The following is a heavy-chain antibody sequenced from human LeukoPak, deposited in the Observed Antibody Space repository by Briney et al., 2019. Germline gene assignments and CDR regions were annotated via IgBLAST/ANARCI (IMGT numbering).Heavy chain of an antibody. V-gene: IGHV4-34*01. CDR3: ARGDYGGNSVDY. Sequence: SETLSLTCAVYGVSFSGYYWSWIRQPPGKGLEWIGEINHSGSTNYNPSLKSRVTISVDTSKNQFSLKLSSVTAADTAVYYCARGDYGGNSVDYWGQGTLVTVSS. D-gene: IGHD4-23*01. CDR1: GVSFSGYY. CDR2: INHSGST. J-gene: IGHJ4*02.